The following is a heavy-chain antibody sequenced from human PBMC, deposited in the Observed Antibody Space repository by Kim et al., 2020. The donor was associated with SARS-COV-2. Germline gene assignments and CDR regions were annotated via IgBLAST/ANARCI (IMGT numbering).Heavy chain of an antibody. D-gene: IGHD2-21*02. V-gene: IGHV3-7*03. CDR1: GFTFTTYW. CDR3: AKGGDWTFDY. CDR2: IKPDGSEK. Sequence: GGSLRLSCAASGFTFTTYWIWVRQPPGKGLEWVASIKPDGSEKYYVDSVKGRFTISRDNAKNSLSLQMNSLRAEDTAVYYCAKGGDWTFDYWGQGTLVTVSS. J-gene: IGHJ4*02.